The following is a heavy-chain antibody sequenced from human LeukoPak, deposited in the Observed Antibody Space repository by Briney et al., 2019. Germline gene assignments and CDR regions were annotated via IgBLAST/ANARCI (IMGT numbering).Heavy chain of an antibody. D-gene: IGHD3-10*01. V-gene: IGHV4-34*01. CDR2: INHSGST. Sequence: SETLSLTCAVYGGSFSGYYWSWIRQPPGKGLEWIGDINHSGSTNYNPSLKSRVTISVDTSKNQFSLKLSSVTAADTAVYYCARAQPLGYAFDIWGQGTMVTVSS. CDR1: GGSFSGYY. CDR3: ARAQPLGYAFDI. J-gene: IGHJ3*02.